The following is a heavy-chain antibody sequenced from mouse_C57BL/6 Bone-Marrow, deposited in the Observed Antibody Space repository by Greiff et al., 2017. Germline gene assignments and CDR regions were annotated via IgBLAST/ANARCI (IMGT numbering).Heavy chain of an antibody. Sequence: EVQLVESGGGLVQPGGSLSLSCAASGFTFTDYYMSWVRQPPGKALEWLGFIRNKANGYTTEYSASVKGRFTISRDNSQSILYLQMNALRAEDSATYYCARGSGWYFDVWGTGTTVTVSS. CDR1: GFTFTDYY. CDR2: IRNKANGYTT. V-gene: IGHV7-3*01. J-gene: IGHJ1*03. CDR3: ARGSGWYFDV. D-gene: IGHD1-1*01.